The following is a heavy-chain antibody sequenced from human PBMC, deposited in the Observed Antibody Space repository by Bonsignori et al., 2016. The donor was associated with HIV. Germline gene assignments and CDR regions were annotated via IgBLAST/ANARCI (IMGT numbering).Heavy chain of an antibody. Sequence: WVRQAPGQGLEWMGWMNPNSGDTGYAQKFQGRVTMTRNTSISTAYMELRSLRSEDMAVYYCARGRPVGATNWFDPWGQGTLVTVSS. CDR3: ARGRPVGATNWFDP. D-gene: IGHD1-26*01. CDR2: MNPNSGDT. V-gene: IGHV1-8*01. J-gene: IGHJ5*02.